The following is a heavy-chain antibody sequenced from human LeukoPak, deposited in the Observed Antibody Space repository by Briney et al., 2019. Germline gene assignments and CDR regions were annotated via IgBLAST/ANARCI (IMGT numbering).Heavy chain of an antibody. V-gene: IGHV1-3*01. D-gene: IGHD3-10*01. J-gene: IGHJ6*02. CDR3: ARYYYGSGSYSPGYYGMDV. Sequence: ASVKVSCKASGYTFTSYAMHWVRQAPGQRLEWMGWINAGNGNTKYSQKFQGRVTITRDTSASTAYMELSSLRSVDTAVYYCARYYYGSGSYSPGYYGMDVWGQGTTVTVSS. CDR2: INAGNGNT. CDR1: GYTFTSYA.